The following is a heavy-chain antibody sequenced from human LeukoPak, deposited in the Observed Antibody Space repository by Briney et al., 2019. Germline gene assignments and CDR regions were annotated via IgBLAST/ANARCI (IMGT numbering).Heavy chain of an antibody. V-gene: IGHV3-21*01. CDR2: ISSSSSYI. D-gene: IGHD2-15*01. Sequence: GGSLRLSCAASGFTFSSYSMNWVRQAPGKGLEWVSSISSSSSYIYYADSVKGRFTISRDDAKNSLYLQMNSLRAEDTAVYYCARDQAGRGSYLDYWGQGTLVTVSS. CDR1: GFTFSSYS. CDR3: ARDQAGRGSYLDY. J-gene: IGHJ4*02.